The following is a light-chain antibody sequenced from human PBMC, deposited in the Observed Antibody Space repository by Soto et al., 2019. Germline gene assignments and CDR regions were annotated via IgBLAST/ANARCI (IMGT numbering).Light chain of an antibody. CDR3: SQHNAYPRS. Sequence: DIQMTQSPSSLAASVGDRVIITCRASQGVGIEVGWYQQKPGKAPKRLIYAASTLQSGTPSRFSGSGSGTEFTLTISSLQPEDFATYFCSQHNAYPRSFGQGTRVEMK. CDR2: AAS. J-gene: IGKJ1*01. V-gene: IGKV1-17*01. CDR1: QGVGIE.